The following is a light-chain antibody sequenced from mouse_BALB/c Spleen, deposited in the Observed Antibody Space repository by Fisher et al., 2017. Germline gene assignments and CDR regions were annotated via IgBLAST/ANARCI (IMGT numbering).Light chain of an antibody. V-gene: IGKV3-5*01. CDR1: QSVDYDGDSF. Sequence: DIVITQSPASLAVSLGQRATISCKASQSVDYDGDSFMNWFQQKPGQPPKLLIYLASNLESGIPARFSGSGSRTDFTLTINPVEADDVTTYYCQQSNEDPYTFGGGTKLEIK. J-gene: IGKJ2*01. CDR2: LAS. CDR3: QQSNEDPYT.